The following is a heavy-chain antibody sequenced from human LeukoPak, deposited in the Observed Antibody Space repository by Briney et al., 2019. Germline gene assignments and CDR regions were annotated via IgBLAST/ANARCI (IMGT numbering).Heavy chain of an antibody. CDR1: GGSISSGGYY. J-gene: IGHJ5*02. Sequence: SQTLSLTCTVSGGSISSGGYYWSWIRQPPGKGLEWIGEINHSGSTNYNPSLKSQVTISVDTSKNQFSLKLSSVTAADTAVYYCARVSVRWFWFDPWGQGTLVTVSS. CDR3: ARVSVRWFWFDP. CDR2: INHSGST. D-gene: IGHD3-9*01. V-gene: IGHV4-30-2*01.